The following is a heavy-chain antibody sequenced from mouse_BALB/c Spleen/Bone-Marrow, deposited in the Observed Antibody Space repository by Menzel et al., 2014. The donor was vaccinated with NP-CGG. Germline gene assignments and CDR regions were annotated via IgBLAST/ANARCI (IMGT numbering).Heavy chain of an antibody. CDR3: ARDYDYDY. Sequence: EVMLVESGGGLVQPGGSLKLSCAASGFTFSSYGMSWVRQTPDKRLELVATINSNGGSTYYPDSVKGRFTISRDNAKNTLYLQMSSLKSEDTAVYYWARDYDYDYWGQGTTRTVSS. J-gene: IGHJ2*01. D-gene: IGHD2-4*01. CDR2: INSNGGST. V-gene: IGHV5-6-3*01. CDR1: GFTFSSYG.